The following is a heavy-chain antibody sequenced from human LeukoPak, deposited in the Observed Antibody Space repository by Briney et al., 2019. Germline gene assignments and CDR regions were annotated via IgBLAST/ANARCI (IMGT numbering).Heavy chain of an antibody. CDR1: AGSVTGSY. V-gene: IGHV4-34*01. Sequence: SETLSLTCAVYAGSVTGSYLSWIRQPPGRGLEWIGEINHSGSTNYNPSLKSRVTISVDTSKNQFSLKLSSVTAADTAVYYCARGFLYCSGGSCSLWFDPWGQGTLVTVSS. CDR3: ARGFLYCSGGSCSLWFDP. D-gene: IGHD2-15*01. J-gene: IGHJ5*02. CDR2: INHSGST.